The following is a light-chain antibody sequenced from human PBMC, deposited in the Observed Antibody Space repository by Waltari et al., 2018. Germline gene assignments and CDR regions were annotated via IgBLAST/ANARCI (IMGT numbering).Light chain of an antibody. Sequence: EIVLTKSPGSLSSSPGERVTLPCRASQSVGRALAWYQQKPGRAPRLLIFGASNRATGIPDRFSGSGSGTDFSLTISRLEPEDFAVYYCQHYVRLPATFGRGTKVEIK. CDR3: QHYVRLPAT. CDR2: GAS. CDR1: QSVGRA. V-gene: IGKV3-20*01. J-gene: IGKJ1*01.